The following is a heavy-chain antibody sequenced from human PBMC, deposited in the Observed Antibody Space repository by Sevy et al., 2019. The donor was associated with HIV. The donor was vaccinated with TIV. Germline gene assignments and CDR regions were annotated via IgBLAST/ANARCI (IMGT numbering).Heavy chain of an antibody. V-gene: IGHV3-48*02. CDR3: AREGSIVVVPAAMPPAHYYYGMDV. J-gene: IGHJ6*02. CDR2: ISSSSSTI. Sequence: GESLKISCAASGFTFSSYSMNWVRQAPGKGLEWVSYISSSSSTIYYADSVKGRFTISRDNAKNSLYLQMNSLRDEDTAVYYCAREGSIVVVPAAMPPAHYYYGMDVWGQGTTVTVSS. D-gene: IGHD2-2*01. CDR1: GFTFSSYS.